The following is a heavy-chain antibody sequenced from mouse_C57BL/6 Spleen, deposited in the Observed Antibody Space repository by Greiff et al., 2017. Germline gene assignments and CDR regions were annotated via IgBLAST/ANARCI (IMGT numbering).Heavy chain of an antibody. J-gene: IGHJ3*01. D-gene: IGHD2-3*01. CDR3: ARVDGGYSAWFAY. CDR1: GYTFTSYW. Sequence: QVQLQQPGAELVKPGASVKLSCKASGYTFTSYWMHWVKQRPGQGLEWIGMIHPNSGSTNYNEKFKSKATLTVDKSSSTAYMQLSSLTSEDSAVYYCARVDGGYSAWFAYWGQGTLVTVSA. V-gene: IGHV1-64*01. CDR2: IHPNSGST.